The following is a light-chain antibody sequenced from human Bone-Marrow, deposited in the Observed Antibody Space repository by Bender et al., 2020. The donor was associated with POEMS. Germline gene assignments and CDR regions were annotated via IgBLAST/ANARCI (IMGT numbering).Light chain of an antibody. V-gene: IGLV2-8*01. CDR3: CSYAGSATSPVV. CDR2: EVS. J-gene: IGLJ2*01. Sequence: QSALTQPPSASGSPGQSVTISCTGTSSDVGYYDYVSWYQQHPGKAPKLILYEVSRRPSGISDRFSGSKSGNTASLTISGLQSDDEADYYCCSYAGSATSPVVFGGGTKLIVL. CDR1: SSDVGYYDY.